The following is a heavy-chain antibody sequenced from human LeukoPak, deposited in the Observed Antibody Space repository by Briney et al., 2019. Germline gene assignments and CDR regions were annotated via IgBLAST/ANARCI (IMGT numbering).Heavy chain of an antibody. CDR2: IFASGST. CDR1: GGSVSSYY. V-gene: IGHV4-4*07. CDR3: VRGIVGTTRHFDF. J-gene: IGHJ4*02. Sequence: SSETLSLTCTVSGGSVSSYYWSWIRQPAGKGLEWVGRIFASGSTNYNPSLGSRVTMSVDTSKNQFSLKLRSVTDADTAVYYCVRGIVGTTRHFDFWGQGTLVTVSS. D-gene: IGHD1-26*01.